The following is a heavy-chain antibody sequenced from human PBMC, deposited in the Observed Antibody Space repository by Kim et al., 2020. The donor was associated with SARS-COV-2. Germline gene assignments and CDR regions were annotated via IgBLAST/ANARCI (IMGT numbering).Heavy chain of an antibody. J-gene: IGHJ4*02. V-gene: IGHV3-7*01. Sequence: YLGSVEGRFTISRDDAKNSLYVEMNSLRVEDTAVYYCVRDGFSTNWSLDCWGQGTLVSVSS. D-gene: IGHD3-3*01. CDR3: VRDGFSTNWSLDC.